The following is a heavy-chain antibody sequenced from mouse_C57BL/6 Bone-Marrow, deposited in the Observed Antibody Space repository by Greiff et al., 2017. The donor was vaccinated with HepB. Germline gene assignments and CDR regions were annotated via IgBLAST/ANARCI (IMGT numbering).Heavy chain of an antibody. D-gene: IGHD1-1*01. CDR3: AMRPPLTTGYAMDY. Sequence: QVQLQQPGAELVKPGASVKLSCKASGYTFTSYWMQWVKQRPGQGLEWIGEIDPSDSYTNYNQKFKGKATLTVDTSSSTAYMQLSSLTSEDSAVYYCAMRPPLTTGYAMDYWGQGTSVTVSS. CDR1: GYTFTSYW. J-gene: IGHJ4*01. CDR2: IDPSDSYT. V-gene: IGHV1-50*01.